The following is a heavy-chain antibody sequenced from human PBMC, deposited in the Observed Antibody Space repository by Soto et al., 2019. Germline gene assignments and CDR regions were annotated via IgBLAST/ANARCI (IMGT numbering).Heavy chain of an antibody. CDR3: EKDGGAYGTFDY. J-gene: IGHJ4*02. V-gene: IGHV3-30*18. CDR2: VSRDGSDK. Sequence: QVQLLESGGGVVQPGKFLRLSCTASGFTFSNYAMQWVRQAPGKGLEWVAVVSRDGSDKHYADSVKDRFTISRDNSKNTLYLQMNSLRPEDTAVFFCEKDGGAYGTFDYWGQGTLVTVSS. D-gene: IGHD2-21*01. CDR1: GFTFSNYA.